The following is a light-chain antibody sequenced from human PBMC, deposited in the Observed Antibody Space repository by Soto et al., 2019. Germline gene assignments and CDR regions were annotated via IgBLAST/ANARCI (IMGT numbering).Light chain of an antibody. CDR3: QQYDNLPPKVT. CDR2: SAS. Sequence: DIQMTQSPSSLSASVGDRDTITCQASQDISNYLNWYQQKPGKAPKLLIYSASNLETGVPSRFSGSGSGTDFTFTISSLQPEDFVTYYCQQYDNLPPKVTFGGGTKVEIK. CDR1: QDISNY. V-gene: IGKV1-33*01. J-gene: IGKJ4*01.